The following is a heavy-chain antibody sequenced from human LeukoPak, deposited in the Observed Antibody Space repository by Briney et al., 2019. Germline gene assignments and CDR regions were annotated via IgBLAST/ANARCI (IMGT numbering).Heavy chain of an antibody. CDR1: GYTFTSYG. D-gene: IGHD3-16*02. CDR3: ARGGLSDYVWGSYRY. V-gene: IGHV1-18*01. Sequence: GASVTVSCKASGYTFTSYGISWVRQAPGQGLEWMGWISAYNGNTNYAQKLQGRVTMTTDTSTSTAYMELRSLRSDDTAVYYCARGGLSDYVWGSYRYWGQGTLVTVSS. J-gene: IGHJ4*02. CDR2: ISAYNGNT.